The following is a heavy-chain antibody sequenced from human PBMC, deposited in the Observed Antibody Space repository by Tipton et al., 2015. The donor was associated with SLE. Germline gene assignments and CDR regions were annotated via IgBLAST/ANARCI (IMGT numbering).Heavy chain of an antibody. CDR3: ARGAARRRYFDY. V-gene: IGHV4-34*01. Sequence: TLSLTCAVHDGSLSNYYWSWFRRPPGRGLEWIGEITRRGKTNYNPSLKSRVTISVDTSKNQFSLKLSSVTAADTAVYYCARGAARRRYFDYWGQGTLVTVSS. J-gene: IGHJ4*02. CDR2: ITRRGKT. CDR1: DGSLSNYY. D-gene: IGHD6-6*01.